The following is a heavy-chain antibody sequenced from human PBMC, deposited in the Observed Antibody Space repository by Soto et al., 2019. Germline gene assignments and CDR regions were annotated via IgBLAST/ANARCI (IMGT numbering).Heavy chain of an antibody. D-gene: IGHD6-13*01. J-gene: IGHJ4*02. CDR3: ARGGSTSWSPFFDY. Sequence: QVQLVESGGGLVKPGGSLRLSCAASGFTFNDYYMSWVRQAPGKGLEWISFLSSSSTYIDYADSVKGRFTISRDNAKNSLYLQMNSLRAEDTAVYYCARGGSTSWSPFFDYWGQGALGTVSS. CDR1: GFTFNDYY. CDR2: LSSSSTYI. V-gene: IGHV3-11*06.